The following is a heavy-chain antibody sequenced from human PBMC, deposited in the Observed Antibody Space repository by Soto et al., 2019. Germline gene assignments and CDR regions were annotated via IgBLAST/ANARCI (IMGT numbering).Heavy chain of an antibody. CDR3: ARDSDPSSSSQEKYYYYYYGMDV. D-gene: IGHD6-13*01. Sequence: HPGGSLRLSCAASGFTFSSYAMHWVRQAPGKGLEWVAVISYDGSNKYYADSVKGRFTISRDNSKNTLYLQMDSLRAEDTAVYYCARDSDPSSSSQEKYYYYYYGMDVWGQGTTVTVSS. V-gene: IGHV3-30-3*01. CDR2: ISYDGSNK. J-gene: IGHJ6*02. CDR1: GFTFSSYA.